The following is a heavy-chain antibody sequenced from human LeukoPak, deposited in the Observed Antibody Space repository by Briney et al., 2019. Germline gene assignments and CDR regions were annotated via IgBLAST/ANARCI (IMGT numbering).Heavy chain of an antibody. J-gene: IGHJ6*02. CDR2: IVVGSGNT. Sequence: SVKVSCTASGFTFTSSAMQWVRQARGQRLEWIGWIVVGSGNTNYAQKFQERVTITRDMSTSTAYMELSSLRPEDTAVYYCAAAAGYSGSYYGYYYYGMDVWGQGTTVTVSS. V-gene: IGHV1-58*02. CDR3: AAAAGYSGSYYGYYYYGMDV. D-gene: IGHD1-26*01. CDR1: GFTFTSSA.